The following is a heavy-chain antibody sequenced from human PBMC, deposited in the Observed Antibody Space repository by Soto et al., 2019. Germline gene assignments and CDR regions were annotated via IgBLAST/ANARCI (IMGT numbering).Heavy chain of an antibody. CDR3: ARRSKRLIAARHYYYYYGMDV. CDR1: GYSFTSYW. V-gene: IGHV5-10-1*01. D-gene: IGHD6-6*01. J-gene: IGHJ6*02. CDR2: IDPSDSYT. Sequence: LGESLKISCKGSGYSFTSYWISWVRQMPGKGLEWMGRIDPSDSYTNYSPSFQGHVTISADKSISTAYLQWSSLKASDTAMYYCARRSKRLIAARHYYYYYGMDVWGQGTTVTVSS.